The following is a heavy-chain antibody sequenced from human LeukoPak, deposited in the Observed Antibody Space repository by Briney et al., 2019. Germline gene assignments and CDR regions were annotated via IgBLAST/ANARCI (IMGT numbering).Heavy chain of an antibody. D-gene: IGHD1-14*01. CDR1: GFAFSTYW. CDR2: IKEDGSEK. V-gene: IGHV3-7*01. J-gene: IGHJ3*02. Sequence: GGSLRLSCAASGFAFSTYWMTWVRQAPGKGLEWVANIKEDGSEKYYVDSVKGRFTISRDNAKNSLYLQITSLRADETAVYYCARHKYTRGAFDIWGQGTMVTVSS. CDR3: ARHKYTRGAFDI.